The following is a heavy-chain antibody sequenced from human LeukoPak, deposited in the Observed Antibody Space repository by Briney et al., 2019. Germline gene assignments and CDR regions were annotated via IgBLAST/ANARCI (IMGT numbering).Heavy chain of an antibody. Sequence: GASVKVSCKASGYTFTSYDMNWVGQATGQGGEGMGWINPNSSNTGYAQMFQRRLTITSNTSINTAYMQLSSLRSEDTAVYYCARVKGIAAAAPGYWGQGTLVTVSS. CDR1: GYTFTSYD. CDR3: ARVKGIAAAAPGY. CDR2: INPNSSNT. V-gene: IGHV1-8*01. D-gene: IGHD6-13*01. J-gene: IGHJ4*02.